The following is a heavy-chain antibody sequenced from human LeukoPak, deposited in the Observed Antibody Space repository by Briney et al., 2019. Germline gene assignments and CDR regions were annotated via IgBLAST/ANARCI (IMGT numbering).Heavy chain of an antibody. CDR1: GGSFNGYF. J-gene: IGHJ4*02. CDR2: INHSGST. Sequence: SETLSLTCAVYGGSFNGYFWNWIRQPPGRGLEWIGEINHSGSTNYNPSLKSRVTISVDTSKNQFSLKLNSVTAADTAVYYCARHLGRSGSYYPFDYWGQGTLVTVSS. D-gene: IGHD1-26*01. V-gene: IGHV4-34*01. CDR3: ARHLGRSGSYYPFDY.